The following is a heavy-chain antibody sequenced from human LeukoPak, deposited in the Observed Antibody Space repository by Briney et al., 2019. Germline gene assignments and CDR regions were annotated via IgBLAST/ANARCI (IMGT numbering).Heavy chain of an antibody. V-gene: IGHV4-34*01. Sequence: SETLSLTCAVYGGSFSGYYWSWIRQPPGKGLEWIGEINHSGSTNYNPSLKSRVTISVDTSKNQSSLKLSSVTAADTAVYYCARGPGGWYNWFDPWGQGTLVTVSS. CDR1: GGSFSGYY. J-gene: IGHJ5*02. D-gene: IGHD3-10*01. CDR2: INHSGST. CDR3: ARGPGGWYNWFDP.